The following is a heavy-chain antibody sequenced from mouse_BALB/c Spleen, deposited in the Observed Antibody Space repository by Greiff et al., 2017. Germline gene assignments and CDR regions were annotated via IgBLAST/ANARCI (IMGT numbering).Heavy chain of an antibody. CDR3: AREGRGWFAY. J-gene: IGHJ3*01. Sequence: EVQLQQSGPGLVKPSQSLSLTCSVTGYSITSGYYWNWIRQFPGNKLEWMGYISYDGSNNYNPSLKNRISITRDTSKNQFFLKLNSVTTEDTATYYCAREGRGWFAYWGQGTLVTVSA. CDR1: GYSITSGYY. V-gene: IGHV3-6*02. CDR2: ISYDGSN.